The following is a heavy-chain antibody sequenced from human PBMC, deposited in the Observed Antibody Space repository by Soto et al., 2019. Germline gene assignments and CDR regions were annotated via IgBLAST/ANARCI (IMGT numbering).Heavy chain of an antibody. CDR1: GFTFDDYA. CDR3: VKDESINWYSGHFRH. D-gene: IGHD6-13*01. V-gene: IGHV3-9*01. Sequence: EAQLVESGGGLVQPGRSLRLSCAASGFTFDDYAMHWVRQVPGKVLDWVSGINWNSGSIGYADSVKGRFAISRDNAKNSLQLQMNSLRADDTAFYYCVKDESINWYSGHFRHWGQGTLVTVSS. CDR2: INWNSGSI. J-gene: IGHJ1*01.